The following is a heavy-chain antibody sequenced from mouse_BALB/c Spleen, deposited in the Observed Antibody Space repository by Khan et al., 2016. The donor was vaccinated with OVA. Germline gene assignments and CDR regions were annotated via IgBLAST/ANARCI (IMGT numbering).Heavy chain of an antibody. J-gene: IGHJ4*01. Sequence: VQLQQPGPELVKPGASVKLSCKTSGYTFPEYTVYRVKQSLAKNIHWIGVFIPKNGGTTYNQKFKGKATLTVDKSSSTAYLEFRSLTTEDTAAYYCARDAGRYWGQGTTVTVAS. D-gene: IGHD3-3*01. V-gene: IGHV1-18*01. CDR1: GYTFPEYT. CDR3: ARDAGRY. CDR2: FIPKNGGT.